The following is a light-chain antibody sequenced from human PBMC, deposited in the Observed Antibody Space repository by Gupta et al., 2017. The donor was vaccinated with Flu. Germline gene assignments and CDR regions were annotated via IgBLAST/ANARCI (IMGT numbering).Light chain of an antibody. V-gene: IGKV1-33*01. CDR2: DAS. CDR3: QQYDNLPLCT. Sequence: SSLSASVGDRVTITCQASQDISNYLNWYQQKPGKAPKLLIYDASNLETGVPSRFSGSGCGTDFTFTISSLQPEDIATYYCQQYDNLPLCTFGHGTKVDIK. J-gene: IGKJ1*01. CDR1: QDISNY.